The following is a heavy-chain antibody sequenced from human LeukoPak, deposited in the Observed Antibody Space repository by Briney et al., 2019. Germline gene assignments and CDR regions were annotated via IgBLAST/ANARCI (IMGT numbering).Heavy chain of an antibody. CDR2: INHSGST. Sequence: SETLSLTCAVYGGSFSGYYWSWIRQPPGKGLEWIGEINHSGSTNYNPSLKSRVTISVDTSKNQFSLKLSSVTAADTAVYYCASGPSEKDLIVVVTTFDYWGQGTLVTVSS. V-gene: IGHV4-34*01. J-gene: IGHJ4*02. CDR3: ASGPSEKDLIVVVTTFDY. D-gene: IGHD2-21*02. CDR1: GGSFSGYY.